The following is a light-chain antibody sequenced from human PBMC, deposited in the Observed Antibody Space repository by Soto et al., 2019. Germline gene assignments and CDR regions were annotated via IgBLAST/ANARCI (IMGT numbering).Light chain of an antibody. V-gene: IGLV2-14*01. J-gene: IGLJ2*01. CDR2: EVS. CDR1: SSNIGNNY. Sequence: QSVLTQPPSVSAAPGQKVTISCSGSSSNIGNNYVSWYQQHPGKAPKLMIYEVSNRPSGVSNRFSGSKSGNTASLTISGLQAEDEADYYCSSYTSSSMMVFGGGTQLTVL. CDR3: SSYTSSSMMV.